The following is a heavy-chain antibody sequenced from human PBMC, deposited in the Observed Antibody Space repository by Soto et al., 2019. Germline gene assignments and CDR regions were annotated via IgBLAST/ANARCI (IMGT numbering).Heavy chain of an antibody. Sequence: ASVKVSCKASGYTFTSYAMHWVRQAPGQRLEWMGWINAGNGNTKYSQKFQGRVTITRDTSASTAYMELSSLRSEDTAVYYCARLRGVATIPDAFEIWGQGTMVTVSS. J-gene: IGHJ3*02. D-gene: IGHD5-12*01. CDR3: ARLRGVATIPDAFEI. CDR1: GYTFTSYA. CDR2: INAGNGNT. V-gene: IGHV1-3*01.